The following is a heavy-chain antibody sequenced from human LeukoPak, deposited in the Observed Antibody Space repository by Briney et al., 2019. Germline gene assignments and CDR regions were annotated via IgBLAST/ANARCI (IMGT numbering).Heavy chain of an antibody. J-gene: IGHJ4*02. CDR1: GYDSISTYY. CDR3: ARSDPPAYCGGDCPPGY. Sequence: RPSETLSLTCSVSGYDSISTYYWNWIRQPPGKGLEWIGQIFYKGNTNYNPSLESRVTMSVDTSKNEFSLKLKSVTAADTAVYYCARSDPPAYCGGDCPPGYWGQGTLVTVSS. V-gene: IGHV4-59*01. CDR2: IFYKGNT. D-gene: IGHD2-21*02.